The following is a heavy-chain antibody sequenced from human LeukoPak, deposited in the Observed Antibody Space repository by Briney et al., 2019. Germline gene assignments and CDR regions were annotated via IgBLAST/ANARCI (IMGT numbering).Heavy chain of an antibody. Sequence: PGGSLRLSCAASGFTFINTWMSWVRQAPGRGGEGVGCIKSKTDGGTTDYAAPVKDRFTISRDDSKNTLYLQMNSLKTEDTAVYYCTTDLNVDAFDIWGQGTMVTVSS. V-gene: IGHV3-15*01. CDR2: IKSKTDGGTT. CDR1: GFTFINTW. J-gene: IGHJ3*02. CDR3: TTDLNVDAFDI.